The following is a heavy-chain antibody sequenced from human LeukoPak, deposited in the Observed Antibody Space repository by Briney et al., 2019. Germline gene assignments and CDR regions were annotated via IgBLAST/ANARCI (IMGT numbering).Heavy chain of an antibody. CDR3: ARSSIAARRFDY. Sequence: SETLSLTCTVSGDSISSTSCYWGRIRQPLGKGLEWIGSIYYSGSTFYNSSLKSRVTISVDTSKNQFSLRLGSVTAADTAVYFCARSSIAARRFDYWGQGTLVTVSS. CDR2: IYYSGST. CDR1: GDSISSTSCY. V-gene: IGHV4-39*01. D-gene: IGHD6-6*01. J-gene: IGHJ4*02.